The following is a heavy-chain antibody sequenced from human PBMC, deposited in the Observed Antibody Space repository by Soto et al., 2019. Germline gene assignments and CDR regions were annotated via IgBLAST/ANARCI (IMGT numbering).Heavy chain of an antibody. CDR2: IYYSGST. D-gene: IGHD3-10*01. CDR3: ARTGGVYYYYMDV. Sequence: SETLSLTCTVSGGSISSGGYYWSWIRQHPGKGLEWIGYIYYSGSTYYNPSLKSRVTISVDTSKNQFSLKLSSVTAADSAVYYCARTGGVYYYYMDVWGKGTTVTVSS. V-gene: IGHV4-31*03. J-gene: IGHJ6*03. CDR1: GGSISSGGYY.